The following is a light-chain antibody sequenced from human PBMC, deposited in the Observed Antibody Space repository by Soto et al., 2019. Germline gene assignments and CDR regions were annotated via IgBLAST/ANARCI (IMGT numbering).Light chain of an antibody. CDR2: KTS. CDR1: QSISSW. CDR3: QQYNSYPLT. J-gene: IGKJ4*01. V-gene: IGKV1-5*03. Sequence: DIQMTQSPSTLSASVGDRVTITCRASQSISSWLAWYQQKPGKAPKLLIYKTSTLDSGVPSRFSGSGSGTEFTHTISSLQPDDFATYYCQQYNSYPLTFAGGTKVAIK.